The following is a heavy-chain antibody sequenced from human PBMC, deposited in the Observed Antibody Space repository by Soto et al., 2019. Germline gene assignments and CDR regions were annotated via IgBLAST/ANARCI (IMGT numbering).Heavy chain of an antibody. CDR2: VNPSGGST. CDR3: AREENCSGGTCYSEYFHR. V-gene: IGHV1-46*01. D-gene: IGHD2-15*01. CDR1: GYLFTAYS. J-gene: IGHJ1*01. Sequence: RASVKVSCKASGYLFTAYSMHWVRLAPGQGLEWMGVVNPSGGSTKYAQNFQGRVTMTRDTSTTTIYMELSSLGSDDTAIYYCAREENCSGGTCYSEYFHRWGQGTLVTVSS.